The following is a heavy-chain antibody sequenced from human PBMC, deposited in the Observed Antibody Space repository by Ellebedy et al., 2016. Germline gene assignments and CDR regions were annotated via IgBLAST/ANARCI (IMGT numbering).Heavy chain of an antibody. V-gene: IGHV3-11*04. CDR1: GFTFSNYY. J-gene: IGHJ3*02. D-gene: IGHD3-16*01. CDR3: ARIGAVADAFDI. CDR2: ISSSGNTV. Sequence: GESLKISCAASGFTFSNYYMTWIRQAPGKGLGWVSYISSSGNTVDYADSVKGRFTISGDNAKDSVSLQMNSLRAQDTAVYYCARIGAVADAFDIWGQGTMVTVSS.